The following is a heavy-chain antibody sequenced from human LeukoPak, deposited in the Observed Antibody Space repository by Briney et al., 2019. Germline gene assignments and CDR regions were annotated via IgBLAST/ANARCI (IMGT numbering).Heavy chain of an antibody. CDR2: ISSSSSTI. V-gene: IGHV3-48*01. CDR1: GFTFSNYW. Sequence: GGSLRLSCAASGFTFSNYWMHWVRQAPGKGLEWVSYISSSSSTIYYADSVKGRFTISRDNAKNSLYLQMNSLRAEDTAVYYCASQHVLRFLEWSSGYYGMDVWGQGITVTVSS. D-gene: IGHD3-3*01. CDR3: ASQHVLRFLEWSSGYYGMDV. J-gene: IGHJ6*02.